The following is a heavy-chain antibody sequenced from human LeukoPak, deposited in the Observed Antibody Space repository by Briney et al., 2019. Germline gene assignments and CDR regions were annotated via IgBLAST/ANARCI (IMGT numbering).Heavy chain of an antibody. D-gene: IGHD3-16*01. CDR3: AKDGVYDYVWGSPPISYFDY. CDR2: ISGSGGST. Sequence: GGSLRLSCAASGFTFSSYATSWVRQAPGKGLEWVSAISGSGGSTYYADSVKGRFTISRDNSKNTLYLQMNSLRAEDTAVYYCAKDGVYDYVWGSPPISYFDYWGQGTLVTVSS. V-gene: IGHV3-23*01. CDR1: GFTFSSYA. J-gene: IGHJ4*02.